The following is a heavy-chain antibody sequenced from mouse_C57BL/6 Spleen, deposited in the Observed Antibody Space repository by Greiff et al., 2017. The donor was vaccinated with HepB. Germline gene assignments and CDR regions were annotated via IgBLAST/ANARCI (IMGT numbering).Heavy chain of an antibody. CDR2: IDPSDSYT. V-gene: IGHV1-69*01. CDR1: GYTFTSYW. Sequence: QVQLQQSGAELVMPGASVKLSCKASGYTFTSYWMHWVKQRPGQGLEWIGEIDPSDSYTNYNQKFKGKSTLTVDKSSSTAYMQLSSLTSEDSAVYYCARIYGRRDFDYWGQGTTLTVSS. J-gene: IGHJ2*01. D-gene: IGHD1-1*02. CDR3: ARIYGRRDFDY.